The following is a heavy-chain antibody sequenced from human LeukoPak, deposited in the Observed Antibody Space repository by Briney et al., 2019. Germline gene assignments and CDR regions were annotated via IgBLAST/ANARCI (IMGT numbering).Heavy chain of an antibody. CDR3: ARVVYYDILTGPYGMDV. V-gene: IGHV1-24*01. CDR1: GYTLSELS. D-gene: IGHD3-9*01. Sequence: GASVKVSCKVSGYTLSELSMDWVRQAPGKGLEWMGGLNPEDGETIYAQKFQGRVTMTEDTSTDTAYMELSRLRSADTAVYYCARVVYYDILTGPYGMDVWGQGTTVTVSS. CDR2: LNPEDGET. J-gene: IGHJ6*02.